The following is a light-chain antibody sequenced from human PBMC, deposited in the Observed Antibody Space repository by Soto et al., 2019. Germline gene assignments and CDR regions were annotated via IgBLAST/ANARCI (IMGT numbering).Light chain of an antibody. CDR3: QQYGSSPPIT. Sequence: EIVLTQSPGTLSLSPGERATLSCRASQSVTGSYLAWYQQKPGQAPRLVIYGASSRDTGIPDRFSGSGSGTDFTLTISRLEPEDFAVYYCQQYGSSPPITFGQGTRLEIK. CDR2: GAS. CDR1: QSVTGSY. J-gene: IGKJ5*01. V-gene: IGKV3-20*01.